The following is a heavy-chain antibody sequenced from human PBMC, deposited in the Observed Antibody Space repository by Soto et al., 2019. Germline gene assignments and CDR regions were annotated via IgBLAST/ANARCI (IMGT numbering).Heavy chain of an antibody. J-gene: IGHJ6*02. V-gene: IGHV3-21*01. CDR1: GFTFSSYS. D-gene: IGHD3-3*01. CDR2: ISSSSSYI. Sequence: VGSLRLSCAASGFTFSSYSMNWVRQAPGKGLEWVSSISSSSSYIYYADSVKGRFTISRDNAKNSLYLQMNSLRAEDTAVYYCARDTVTIFGATYYYGMDVWGQGTTVTVSS. CDR3: ARDTVTIFGATYYYGMDV.